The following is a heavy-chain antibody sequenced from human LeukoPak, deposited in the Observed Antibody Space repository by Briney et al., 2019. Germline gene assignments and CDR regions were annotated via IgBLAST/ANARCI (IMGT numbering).Heavy chain of an antibody. J-gene: IGHJ5*02. CDR1: GGSITNVY. V-gene: IGHV4-59*08. D-gene: IGHD3-10*01. Sequence: SETLSLTCTVSGGSITNVYWTWIRQSPGKGLEWIGNIYYSGGSNYNPSLKSRVTISVDTSKNQFSLKLSSVTAADTAVYYCARQPLGIDWFDPWGQGTLVTVSS. CDR3: ARQPLGIDWFDP. CDR2: IYYSGGS.